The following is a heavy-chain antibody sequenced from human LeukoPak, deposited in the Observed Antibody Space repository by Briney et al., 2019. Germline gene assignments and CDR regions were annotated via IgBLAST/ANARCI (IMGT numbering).Heavy chain of an antibody. CDR2: ISRSSSYI. CDR3: ARDGGSYPYYFDY. J-gene: IGHJ4*02. CDR1: GFTFSSYS. V-gene: IGHV3-21*01. Sequence: GGSLRLFCAASGFTFSSYSMNWVRQAPGKGREWVSSISRSSSYIYYADSVKGRFTISRDNAKNSLYLQMNSLRAEDTAVYYCARDGGSYPYYFDYWGQGTLVTVSS. D-gene: IGHD1-26*01.